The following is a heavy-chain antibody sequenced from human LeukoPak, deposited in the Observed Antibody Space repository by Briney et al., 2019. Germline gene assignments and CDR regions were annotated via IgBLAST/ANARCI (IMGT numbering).Heavy chain of an antibody. V-gene: IGHV3-23*01. CDR2: ISGSGGST. CDR1: GFTFSSCW. D-gene: IGHD2-15*01. CDR3: AKAGGGSAIAFDI. J-gene: IGHJ3*02. Sequence: TGGSLRLSCAASGFTFSSCWLSWVRQAPGKGLEWVSAISGSGGSTYYADSVKGRFTISRDNSKNTLYLQMNSLRAEDTAVYYCAKAGGGSAIAFDIWGQGTMVTVSS.